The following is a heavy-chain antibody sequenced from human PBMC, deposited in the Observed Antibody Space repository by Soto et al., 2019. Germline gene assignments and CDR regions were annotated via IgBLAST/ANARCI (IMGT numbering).Heavy chain of an antibody. D-gene: IGHD4-17*01. J-gene: IGHJ6*02. CDR1: GYSFTSYW. Sequence: PGESLKISCKGSGYSFTSYWIGWVRQMPGKGLEWMGIIYPGDSDTRYSPYFQGQVTISADKSISTAYLQWSSLKASDTAMYYCARPRVDYGDYQGYWGYYYYGMDVWGQGT. V-gene: IGHV5-51*01. CDR3: ARPRVDYGDYQGYWGYYYYGMDV. CDR2: IYPGDSDT.